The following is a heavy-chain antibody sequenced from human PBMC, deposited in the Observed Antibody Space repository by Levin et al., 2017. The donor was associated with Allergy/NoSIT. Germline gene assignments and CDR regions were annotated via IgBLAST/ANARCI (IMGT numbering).Heavy chain of an antibody. CDR2: IYYSGST. D-gene: IGHD5-18*01. CDR1: GGSISSGDYY. Sequence: LRLSCTVSGGSISSGDYYWSWIRQPPGKGLEWIGYIYYSGSTYYNPSLKSRVTISVDTSKNQFSLKLSSVTAADTAVYYCARDRGDTAMVDYWYFDLWGRGTLVTVSS. V-gene: IGHV4-30-4*01. CDR3: ARDRGDTAMVDYWYFDL. J-gene: IGHJ2*01.